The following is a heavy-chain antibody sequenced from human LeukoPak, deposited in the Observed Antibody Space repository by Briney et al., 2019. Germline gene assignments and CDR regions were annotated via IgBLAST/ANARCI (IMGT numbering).Heavy chain of an antibody. CDR1: GGSFSGYY. CDR3: ASLLRVTTSEPIDY. J-gene: IGHJ4*02. CDR2: INQSGST. V-gene: IGHV4-34*01. Sequence: SETLSLTCAVYGGSFSGYYWSWIRQPPGKGLEWRGEINQSGSTNYNPSLKSRVTISVDTSNNKFSLTLSSVTAADTAVYYCASLLRVTTSEPIDYWGQGTLVTVSS. D-gene: IGHD4-17*01.